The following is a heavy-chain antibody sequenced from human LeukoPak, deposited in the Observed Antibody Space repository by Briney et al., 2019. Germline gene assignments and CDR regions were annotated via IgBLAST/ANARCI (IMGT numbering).Heavy chain of an antibody. CDR2: ISYDGSKK. CDR1: GFTISSYG. J-gene: IGHJ4*02. Sequence: PGGSLRLSCTASGFTISSYGMHWVRQAPGKGLEWVALISYDGSKKYYADSVKGRFTISRDNSKNTLYLQMNSLRAEDTALYYCAKGLERESRLDSWGQGTLVTVSS. D-gene: IGHD1-1*01. V-gene: IGHV3-30*18. CDR3: AKGLERESRLDS.